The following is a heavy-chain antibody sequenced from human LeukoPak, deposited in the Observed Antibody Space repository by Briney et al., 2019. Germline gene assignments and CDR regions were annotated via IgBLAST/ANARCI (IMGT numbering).Heavy chain of an antibody. CDR1: GFTFSSYT. CDR2: ITPHGGTT. CDR3: ARNGMSYDFWSGYTSRPNYFDY. Sequence: GGSLRLSCSASGFTFSSYTMHWVRQAPGKGLEYVSAITPHGGTTFYTDSVKGRFTISRDNSRNTLYLQMNSLRAEDTAVYYCARNGMSYDFWSGYTSRPNYFDYWGQGTLVTVSS. J-gene: IGHJ4*02. V-gene: IGHV3-64*04. D-gene: IGHD3-3*01.